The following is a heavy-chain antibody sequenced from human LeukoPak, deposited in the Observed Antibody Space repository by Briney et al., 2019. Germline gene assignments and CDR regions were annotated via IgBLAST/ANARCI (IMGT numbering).Heavy chain of an antibody. CDR2: IYYSGST. J-gene: IGHJ4*02. Sequence: PSETLSLTCTVSGDSISTYYWSWIRQPPGKGLEWIGYIYYSGSTNYNPSLKSRVTISVDTSKNQFSLKLSSVTAADTAVCYCARWGTYYYDSSGYRYWGQGTLVTVSS. CDR3: ARWGTYYYDSSGYRY. D-gene: IGHD3-22*01. V-gene: IGHV4-59*12. CDR1: GDSISTYY.